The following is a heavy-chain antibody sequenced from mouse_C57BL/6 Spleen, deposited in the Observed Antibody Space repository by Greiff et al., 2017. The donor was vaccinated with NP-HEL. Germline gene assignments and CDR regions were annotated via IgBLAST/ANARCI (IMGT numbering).Heavy chain of an antibody. Sequence: EVQGVESGGGLVKPGGSLKLSCAASGFTFSDYGMHWVRQAPEKGLEWVAYISSGSSTIYYADTVKGRFTISRDNAKNTLFLQMTSLRSEDTAMYYCARSSFITTVVDYWGQGTTLTVSS. J-gene: IGHJ2*01. V-gene: IGHV5-17*01. CDR3: ARSSFITTVVDY. CDR1: GFTFSDYG. CDR2: ISSGSSTI. D-gene: IGHD1-1*01.